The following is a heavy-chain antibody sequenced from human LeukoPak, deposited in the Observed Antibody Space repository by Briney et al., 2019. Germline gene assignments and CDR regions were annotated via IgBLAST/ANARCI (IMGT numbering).Heavy chain of an antibody. V-gene: IGHV1-18*04. D-gene: IGHD3-9*01. CDR1: GYTFTSYG. CDR2: IGAYNGNT. CDR3: ARMALTLAWFDP. Sequence: ASVKVSCKASGYTFTSYGMSWVRQAPGQGLEWMGWIGAYNGNTNYAQKLQGRVTMTTDTSTSTAYMELRRLRSDDTAVYYCARMALTLAWFDPWGQGTLVTVSS. J-gene: IGHJ5*02.